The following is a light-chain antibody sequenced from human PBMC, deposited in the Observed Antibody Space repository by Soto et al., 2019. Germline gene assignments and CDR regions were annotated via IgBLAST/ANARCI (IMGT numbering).Light chain of an antibody. CDR3: QQRNNWPLT. CDR2: DAS. Sequence: EIVLTQSPATLSISPGERATRSCRASQSVSSYLAWYQQKPGQAPRLLIYDASNRATGIPARFSGSGSGTDFTLTISSLEPDDFGVYYCQQRNNWPLTFGGGTKVDI. V-gene: IGKV3-11*01. CDR1: QSVSSY. J-gene: IGKJ4*01.